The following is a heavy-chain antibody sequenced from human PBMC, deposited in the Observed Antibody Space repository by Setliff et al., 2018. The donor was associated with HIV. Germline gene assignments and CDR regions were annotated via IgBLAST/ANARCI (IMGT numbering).Heavy chain of an antibody. CDR1: GYNFENYA. CDR2: INANSGSP. J-gene: IGHJ5*02. Sequence: PSVKVSCKTSGYNFENYAINWVRQAPGQGFEWMGWINANSGSPNYAQAFTGRFFFSVDTAVATAYLQINNLKTEDTAVYFCARGLYGDYGGDLNWLDPWGHGTRVTVSS. D-gene: IGHD4-17*01. V-gene: IGHV7-4-1*02. CDR3: ARGLYGDYGGDLNWLDP.